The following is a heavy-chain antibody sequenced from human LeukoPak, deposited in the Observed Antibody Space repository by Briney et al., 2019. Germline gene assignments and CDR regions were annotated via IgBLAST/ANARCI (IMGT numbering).Heavy chain of an antibody. V-gene: IGHV1-69*04. CDR3: AREVVSTPLSYYGMDV. D-gene: IGHD4-23*01. CDR1: GGTFSSYA. J-gene: IGHJ6*02. Sequence: SVKVSCKASGGTFSSYAISWVRQAPGQGLEWMGRIIPILGIANYAQRFQGRVTITADKSTSTAYMELSSLRSEDTAVYYCAREVVSTPLSYYGMDVWGQGTTVTVSS. CDR2: IIPILGIA.